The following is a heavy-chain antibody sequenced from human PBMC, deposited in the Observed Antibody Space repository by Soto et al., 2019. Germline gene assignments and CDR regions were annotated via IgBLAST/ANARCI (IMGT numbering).Heavy chain of an antibody. V-gene: IGHV1-69*13. CDR3: ARRMAVAGTGDYYYYGMDV. CDR1: GGTFSSYA. CDR2: IIPIFGTA. D-gene: IGHD6-19*01. J-gene: IGHJ6*02. Sequence: VASVKVSCKASGGTFSSYAISWVRQAPGQGLEWMGGIIPIFGTANYAQKFQGRVTITADESTSTAYMELSSLRSEDTAVYYCARRMAVAGTGDYYYYGMDVWGQGTTVTVSS.